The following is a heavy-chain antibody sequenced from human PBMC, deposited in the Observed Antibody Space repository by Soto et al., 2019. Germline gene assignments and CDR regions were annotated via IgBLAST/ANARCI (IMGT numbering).Heavy chain of an antibody. CDR1: GFTFSNYA. D-gene: IGHD2-21*02. CDR2: ISGGGGSS. Sequence: EVQLLESGGGLVQPGGSLRLSCAASGFTFSNYAMSWVRQAPGKGLEWVSGISGGGGSSYYADSVKGRFTISRDNSKNTLYLKMNSRRAEHTAVYYCAHNCGVDCHSVFFYWGQGTLVIVSS. V-gene: IGHV3-23*01. CDR3: AHNCGVDCHSVFFY. J-gene: IGHJ4*02.